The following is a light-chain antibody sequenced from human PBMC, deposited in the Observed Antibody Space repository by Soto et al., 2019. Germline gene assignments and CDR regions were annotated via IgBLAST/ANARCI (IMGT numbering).Light chain of an antibody. Sequence: EIVMTQSPATLSVSPGERATLSCRASQSVGTDLAWYQQKPGQAPRRLIYGASTRATGIPARFSGSGSGTEFTLTIHSLQSEDLAGYNRHPYSDWPRFTFAPGTKPEIQ. CDR1: QSVGTD. V-gene: IGKV3-15*01. CDR3: HPYSDWPRFT. CDR2: GAS. J-gene: IGKJ3*01.